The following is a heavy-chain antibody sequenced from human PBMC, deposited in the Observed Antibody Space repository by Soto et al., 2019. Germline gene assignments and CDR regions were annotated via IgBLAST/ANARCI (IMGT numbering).Heavy chain of an antibody. J-gene: IGHJ4*02. CDR2: IYSGGNT. CDR1: GFTVSRNY. CDR3: ARDQTVTGPTTFDY. D-gene: IGHD6-19*01. V-gene: IGHV3-53*02. Sequence: EVQLVETGGDLIQPGGSLRLSCAASGFTVSRNYMNWVRQAPGKGLEWVSVIYSGGNTYYADSVKGRFTISRDNSKNTLYLQMNSLRAEDTAVYYCARDQTVTGPTTFDYCGQGTLVTVSS.